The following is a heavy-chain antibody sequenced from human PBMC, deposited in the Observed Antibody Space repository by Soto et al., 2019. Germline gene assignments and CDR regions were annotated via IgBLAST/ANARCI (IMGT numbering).Heavy chain of an antibody. Sequence: QVQLVQSGAEVKKPGASMKVSCKASGYTFTSYDINWVRQATGQGLEWMGWMNPNSGNTGYAQKFQGRVTMTRNTSISTAYMELSSLRSEDTAVYYCARAGISYYYYGMDVWGQGTTVTVSS. CDR3: ARAGISYYYYGMDV. D-gene: IGHD1-1*01. CDR2: MNPNSGNT. J-gene: IGHJ6*02. CDR1: GYTFTSYD. V-gene: IGHV1-8*01.